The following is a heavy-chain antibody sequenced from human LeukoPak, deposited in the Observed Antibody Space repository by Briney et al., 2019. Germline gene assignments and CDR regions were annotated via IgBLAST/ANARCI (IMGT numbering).Heavy chain of an antibody. CDR1: GFTFNNYA. V-gene: IGHV3-23*01. CDR3: AKVSGPFDY. Sequence: GSLRLSCAASGFTFNNYALSWVRQAPGKGLEWVSDISGSGITTDYSDSVKGRFTISRDNSKNTLYLQMNSLRAEDTAVYYCAKVSGPFDYWGQGTLVTVSS. D-gene: IGHD5/OR15-5a*01. CDR2: ISGSGITT. J-gene: IGHJ4*02.